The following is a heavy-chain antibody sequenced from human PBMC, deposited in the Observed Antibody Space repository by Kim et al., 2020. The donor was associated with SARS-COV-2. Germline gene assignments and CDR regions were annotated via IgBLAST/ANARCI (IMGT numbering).Heavy chain of an antibody. Sequence: GGSLRLSCAASGFTFSDHYMDWVRQAPGKGLEWVGRTRNKANSYTTEYAASVKGRFTISRDDSKNSLYLQMNSLKTEDTAVYYCARSRGGVIIDYWGQGTLVTVSS. J-gene: IGHJ4*02. CDR1: GFTFSDHY. CDR2: TRNKANSYTT. D-gene: IGHD3-16*01. V-gene: IGHV3-72*01. CDR3: ARSRGGVIIDY.